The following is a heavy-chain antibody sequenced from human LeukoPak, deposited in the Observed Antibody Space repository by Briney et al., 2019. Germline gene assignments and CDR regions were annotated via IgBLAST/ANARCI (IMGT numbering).Heavy chain of an antibody. V-gene: IGHV5-51*01. CDR2: IYPGDSDT. CDR3: ARRVAARPGLYYFDY. J-gene: IGHJ4*02. Sequence: GESLKISCKGSGYSFTSYWIGWVRQMPGKGLEWMGIIYPGDSDTRYSPSFQGQVPISADKSISTAYLQWSSLKASDTAMYYCARRVAARPGLYYFDYWGQGTLVTVSS. D-gene: IGHD6-6*01. CDR1: GYSFTSYW.